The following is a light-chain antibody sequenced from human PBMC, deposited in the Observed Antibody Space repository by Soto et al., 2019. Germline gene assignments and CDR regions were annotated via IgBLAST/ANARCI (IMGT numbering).Light chain of an antibody. CDR3: QQYYSYPPT. V-gene: IGKV1-8*01. Sequence: AIRMTQSPSSFSETTGDRVTITCRASQGISSYLAWYQQKPGKAPKLLIYAASTLQSGVPSRFSGSGSGTDFTLTISCLQSEDFATYYCQQYYSYPPTFGGGTKV. CDR2: AAS. J-gene: IGKJ4*01. CDR1: QGISSY.